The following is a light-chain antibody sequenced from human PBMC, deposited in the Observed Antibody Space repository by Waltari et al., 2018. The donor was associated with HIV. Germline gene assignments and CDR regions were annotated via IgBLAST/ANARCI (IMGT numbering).Light chain of an antibody. J-gene: IGKJ3*01. CDR1: RDISSW. CDR3: QQTSGIPFT. CDR2: AAS. Sequence: DIQLTQSPSSVSASVGDRVTITCRASRDISSWLAWYQQKPGQAPSLLIYAASSLQRGVPSRFSGSGSGTEFTLTISNLQPEDFATYHCQQTSGIPFTFGPGTQVDVK. V-gene: IGKV1-12*02.